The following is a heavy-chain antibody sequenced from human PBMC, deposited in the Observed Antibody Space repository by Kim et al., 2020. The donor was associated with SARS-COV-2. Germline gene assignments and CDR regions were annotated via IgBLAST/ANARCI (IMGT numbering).Heavy chain of an antibody. J-gene: IGHJ5*02. V-gene: IGHV2-70*11. CDR1: GFSLSTSGMC. CDR2: IDWDDDK. CDR3: TRTSGKGYCSSVTSLRGGWFDP. Sequence: SGPTLVKPTQTLTLTCTFSGFSLSTSGMCVSWIRQPPGKALEWLARIDWDDDKYYNTSLKTRLSIFKDSSKNQVVLTMTNMDPVDTATYYCTRTSGKGYCSSVTSLRGGWFDPWGQGTLVTVSS. D-gene: IGHD2-2*01.